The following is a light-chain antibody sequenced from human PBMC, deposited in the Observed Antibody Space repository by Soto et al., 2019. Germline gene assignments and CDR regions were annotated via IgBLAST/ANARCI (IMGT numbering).Light chain of an antibody. CDR3: QHYYERPLT. V-gene: IGKV3-15*01. J-gene: IGKJ4*01. CDR1: QSMGSN. CDR2: SAS. Sequence: VVSLSPATMSVSTGERATLSCRASQSMGSNLAWYQQKPGQAPRLLIYSASTRASGIPDRFSGSGSGTEFTLTISSLQSEDFAVYFCQHYYERPLTFGGGTKVDIK.